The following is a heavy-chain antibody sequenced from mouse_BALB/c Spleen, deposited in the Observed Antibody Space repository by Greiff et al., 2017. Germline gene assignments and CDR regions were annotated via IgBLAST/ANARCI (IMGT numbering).Heavy chain of an antibody. Sequence: EVKLQESGGGLVQPGGSRKLSCAASGFTFSDYGMAWVRQAPGKGPEWVAFISNLAYSIYYADTVTGRFTISRENAKNTLYLEMSSLRSEDTAMYYCARFYDGYYVLAYWGQGTLVTVSA. J-gene: IGHJ3*01. CDR3: ARFYDGYYVLAY. CDR1: GFTFSDYG. CDR2: ISNLAYSI. V-gene: IGHV5-15*02. D-gene: IGHD2-3*01.